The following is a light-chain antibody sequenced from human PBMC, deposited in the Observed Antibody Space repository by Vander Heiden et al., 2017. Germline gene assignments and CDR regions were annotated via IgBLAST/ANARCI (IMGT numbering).Light chain of an antibody. J-gene: IGKJ2*01. CDR3: QQYNEWPPLYT. CDR2: AAS. V-gene: IGKV3-15*01. Sequence: EIVMTQSPATLSVSPGERATPSCRASQSVHINIAWYQQRPGQTPRLLIYAASARANGVPDRFSGSGSGTDFTLTISSLQSEDFAVYYCQQYNEWPPLYTFGQGTKLEIK. CDR1: QSVHIN.